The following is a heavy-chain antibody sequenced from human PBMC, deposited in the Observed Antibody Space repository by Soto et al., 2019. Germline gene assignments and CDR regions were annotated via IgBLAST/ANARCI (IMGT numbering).Heavy chain of an antibody. CDR3: AKDAGMDV. V-gene: IGHV3-30*18. Sequence: VQLVESGGGLVQPGGSLRLSCAASGFTFSSYGMHWVRQAPGKGLEWVAVISYDGSNKYYADSVKGRFTISRDNSKNTLYLQMNSLRAEDTAVYYCAKDAGMDVWGQGTTVTVSS. J-gene: IGHJ6*02. CDR2: ISYDGSNK. CDR1: GFTFSSYG.